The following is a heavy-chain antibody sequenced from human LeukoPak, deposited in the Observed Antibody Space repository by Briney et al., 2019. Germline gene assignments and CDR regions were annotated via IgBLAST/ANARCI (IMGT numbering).Heavy chain of an antibody. CDR2: ISGSGGRT. CDR1: GFTFISYA. D-gene: IGHD1-7*01. V-gene: IGHV3-23*01. J-gene: IGHJ4*02. Sequence: SGGSLRLSCAAPGFTFISYAMSWGRQAPGKGLEWVSAISGSGGRTYYADSVNGRFTISTDNSKNTLHLQMNSLRAEDTAVYYCPKDPWGHNWNYEPFDHSGEGTLVTVSS. CDR3: PKDPWGHNWNYEPFDH.